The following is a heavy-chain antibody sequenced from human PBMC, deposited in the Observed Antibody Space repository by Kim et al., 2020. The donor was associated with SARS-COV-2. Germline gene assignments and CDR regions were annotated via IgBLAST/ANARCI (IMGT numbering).Heavy chain of an antibody. D-gene: IGHD6-13*01. CDR1: GYTFTSYG. Sequence: ASVKVSCKASGYTFTSYGISWVRQAHGQGLEWMGWISAYNGNTNYAQKLQGRVTMTTDTSTSTAYMELRSLRSDDTAVYYCARSPLSGYSSSWYLPGVAFDIWGQGTMVTVSS. J-gene: IGHJ3*02. CDR2: ISAYNGNT. CDR3: ARSPLSGYSSSWYLPGVAFDI. V-gene: IGHV1-18*04.